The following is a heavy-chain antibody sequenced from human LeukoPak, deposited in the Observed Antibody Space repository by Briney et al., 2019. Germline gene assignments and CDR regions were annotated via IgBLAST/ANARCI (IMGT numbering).Heavy chain of an antibody. J-gene: IGHJ3*02. CDR2: INPNSGGT. CDR3: ARSGGYCSSTSCLGDAFDI. CDR1: GYTFTGYY. Sequence: ASVKVSCKASGYTFTGYYMHWVRQAPGQGLEWMGWINPNSGGTNYAQKFQGRVTMTRDTSISTAYMELSRLRSDDTAVYYCARSGGYCSSTSCLGDAFDIWGQGTMVTVSS. V-gene: IGHV1-2*02. D-gene: IGHD2-2*01.